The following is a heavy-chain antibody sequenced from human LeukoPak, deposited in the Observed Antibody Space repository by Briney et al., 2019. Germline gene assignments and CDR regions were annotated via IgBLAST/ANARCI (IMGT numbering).Heavy chain of an antibody. J-gene: IGHJ2*01. CDR3: ARDKVYYYDSSGYSYYWYFDL. V-gene: IGHV3-66*01. D-gene: IGHD3-22*01. Sequence: GGSLTLSCAASGFTVSSNYMSWVRQAPGKGLEWVSVIYSGGSTYYADSVKGRFTISRDNSKNMLYLQMNSLRAEDTAVYYCARDKVYYYDSSGYSYYWYFDLWGRGTMVTVSS. CDR2: IYSGGST. CDR1: GFTVSSNY.